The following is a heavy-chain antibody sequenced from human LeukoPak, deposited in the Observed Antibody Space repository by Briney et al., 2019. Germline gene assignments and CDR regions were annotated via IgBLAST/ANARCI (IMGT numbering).Heavy chain of an antibody. CDR2: IIPIFGTA. CDR1: GGTFSSYA. V-gene: IGHV1-69*01. J-gene: IGHJ4*02. CDR3: AGDGGEDIVVVPAAL. D-gene: IGHD2-2*01. Sequence: SVKVSCKASGGTFSSYAISWVRQAPGQGLEWMGGIIPIFGTANYAQKFQGRVTITADESTSTAYMELSNLRSEDTAVYYCAGDGGEDIVVVPAALWGQGTLVTVSS.